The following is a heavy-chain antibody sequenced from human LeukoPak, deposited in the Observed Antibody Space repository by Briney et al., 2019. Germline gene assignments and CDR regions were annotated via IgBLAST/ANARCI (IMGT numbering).Heavy chain of an antibody. Sequence: GGSLRLSCAASGFTFSSYGMHWVRQAPGKGLEWVAVISYDGSNKYYADSVKGRFTISRDNSKNTLYLQMNSLRAEDTAVYYCAKDVVRGVKGQKNYYYYGMDVWGQGTTVTVSS. CDR3: AKDVVRGVKGQKNYYYYGMDV. V-gene: IGHV3-30*18. CDR1: GFTFSSYG. D-gene: IGHD3-10*01. J-gene: IGHJ6*02. CDR2: ISYDGSNK.